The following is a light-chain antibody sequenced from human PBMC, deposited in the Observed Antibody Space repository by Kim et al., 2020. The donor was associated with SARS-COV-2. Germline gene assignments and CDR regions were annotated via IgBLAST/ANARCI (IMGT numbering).Light chain of an antibody. CDR1: QSVTRNY. J-gene: IGKJ5*01. CDR3: QQYAKSVT. Sequence: WSPGQRATLSCRASQSVTRNYLAWYQQKPGQAPRLLIHGASSRASGTPDRFSGSGSGTDFTLTISRMEAGDFAVYYCQQYAKSVTFGQGTRLEIK. V-gene: IGKV3-20*01. CDR2: GAS.